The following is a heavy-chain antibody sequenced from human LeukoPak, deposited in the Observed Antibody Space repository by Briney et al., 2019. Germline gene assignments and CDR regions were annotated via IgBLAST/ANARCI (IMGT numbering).Heavy chain of an antibody. CDR1: GYTFTGYG. Sequence: ASVKVSCKASGYTFTGYGISWVRQAPGQGLEWMGWISAYNGNTNYAQKLQGRVTMTTDTSTSTAYMELRSLRSDDTAVYYCARGYYDSSGYSHDAFDIWGQGTMVTVSS. V-gene: IGHV1-18*01. D-gene: IGHD3-22*01. CDR2: ISAYNGNT. J-gene: IGHJ3*02. CDR3: ARGYYDSSGYSHDAFDI.